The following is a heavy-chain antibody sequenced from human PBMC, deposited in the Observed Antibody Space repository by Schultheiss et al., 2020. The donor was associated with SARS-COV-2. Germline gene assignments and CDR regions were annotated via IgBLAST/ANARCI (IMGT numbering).Heavy chain of an antibody. V-gene: IGHV3-23*01. CDR1: GFTFSSYA. CDR3: AKEKLNYFDY. CDR2: ISSGGGST. J-gene: IGHJ4*02. D-gene: IGHD1-7*01. Sequence: GGSLRLSCAASGFTFSSYAMSWVRQAPGKGLEWVSAISSGGGSTYYPDSVKGRFTISRDNSKNTLYLQMNSLRAEDTAVYYCAKEKLNYFDYWGQGTLVTVSS.